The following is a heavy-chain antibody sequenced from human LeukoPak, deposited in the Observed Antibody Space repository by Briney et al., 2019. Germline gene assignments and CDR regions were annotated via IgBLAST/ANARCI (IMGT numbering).Heavy chain of an antibody. CDR1: GFTFSSYG. V-gene: IGHV3-33*01. CDR2: IWYDGSNK. J-gene: IGHJ4*02. D-gene: IGHD2-2*01. Sequence: GGSLRLSCAASGFTFSSYGMHWVRQAPGKGLEWVAVIWYDGSNKYYADSVKGRLTISRDNSKNTLYLQMNSLRAEDTAVYYCARDGEIVVVPAVAFVDYWGQGTLVTVSS. CDR3: ARDGEIVVVPAVAFVDY.